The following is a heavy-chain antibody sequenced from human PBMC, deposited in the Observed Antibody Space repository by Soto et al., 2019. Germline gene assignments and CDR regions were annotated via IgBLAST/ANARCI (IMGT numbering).Heavy chain of an antibody. V-gene: IGHV4-59*08. J-gene: IGHJ4*02. D-gene: IGHD6-19*01. Sequence: SETLSLTCTISGASTGGYYWSWIRQSPGKGLEWIGYVYSAGSTKYNPSLQSRVAISIDTSKRQYSLKLTSVTAADTALYYCARHWWSSGSYLVFDSWGQGTLVTVSS. CDR1: GASTGGYY. CDR3: ARHWWSSGSYLVFDS. CDR2: VYSAGST.